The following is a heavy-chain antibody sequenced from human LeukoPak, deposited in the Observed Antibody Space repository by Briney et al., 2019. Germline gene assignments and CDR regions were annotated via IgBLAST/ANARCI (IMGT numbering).Heavy chain of an antibody. V-gene: IGHV1-2*02. CDR3: ARDYGSGSYDFWFDP. J-gene: IGHJ5*02. Sequence: GASVKVSCKASGYTFTDYYIHWVRQAPGQGLEWMGWINPKSGDTNYAQKFQGGVTMTRGTSITTAYMELSRLRSDDTAVYYCARDYGSGSYDFWFDPWGQGTLVTVSS. CDR2: INPKSGDT. CDR1: GYTFTDYY. D-gene: IGHD3-10*01.